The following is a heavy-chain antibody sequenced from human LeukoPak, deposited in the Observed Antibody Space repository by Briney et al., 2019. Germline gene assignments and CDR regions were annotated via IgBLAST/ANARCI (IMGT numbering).Heavy chain of an antibody. CDR1: GFTFSSYW. CDR3: ASALGGQGGH. D-gene: IGHD1-26*01. Sequence: PGGSLRLSCAASGFTFSSYWMHWVRKAPGKGLVWVSRINSDGSSTSYADSVKGRFTISRDNAKNTLFLQMNSLRADDTAVYYCASALGGQGGHWGQGTLVTVSS. V-gene: IGHV3-74*01. J-gene: IGHJ4*02. CDR2: INSDGSST.